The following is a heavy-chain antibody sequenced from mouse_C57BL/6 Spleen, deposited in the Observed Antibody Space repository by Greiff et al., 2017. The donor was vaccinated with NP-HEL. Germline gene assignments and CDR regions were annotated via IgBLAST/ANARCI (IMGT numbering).Heavy chain of an antibody. D-gene: IGHD2-4*01. CDR2: INPGSGGT. CDR3: ARSGDYDEAY. CDR1: GYAFTNYL. Sequence: QVQLQQSGAELVRPGTSVKVSCKASGYAFTNYLIEWVKQRPGQGLEWIGVINPGSGGTNYNEKFKGKATLTADKSSSTAYMQLSSLTSEDSAVYFCARSGDYDEAYWGQGTLVTVSA. V-gene: IGHV1-54*01. J-gene: IGHJ3*01.